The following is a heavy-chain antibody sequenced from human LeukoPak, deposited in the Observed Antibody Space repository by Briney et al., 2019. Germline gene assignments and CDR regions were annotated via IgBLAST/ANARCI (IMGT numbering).Heavy chain of an antibody. D-gene: IGHD7-27*01. CDR3: ATPPGYWGSAPFDF. Sequence: GGSLRLSCAASGFTASSNYMSWVRQAPGKGLEWVGHIKSKSEGETTDFAAPVKGRFTISRDDSKNTVYLQTNSLKTEDTAVYYCATPPGYWGSAPFDFWGQGTVVTVSS. CDR2: IKSKSEGETT. J-gene: IGHJ4*02. CDR1: GFTASSNY. V-gene: IGHV3-15*01.